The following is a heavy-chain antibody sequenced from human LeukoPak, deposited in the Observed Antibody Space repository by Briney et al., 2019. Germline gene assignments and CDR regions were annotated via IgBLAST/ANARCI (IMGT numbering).Heavy chain of an antibody. D-gene: IGHD4-17*01. Sequence: GGSLRLSCAASGFIVNTNYMSWVRQVPGKGLEWVSVIDSGGKTYYADSVKGRFTISRDNSKNTVYLQINTLRTEDSAVYYCVKPYPTLTTSSVLDTWGQGTLVTVSS. J-gene: IGHJ5*02. CDR3: VKPYPTLTTSSVLDT. CDR1: GFIVNTNY. CDR2: IDSGGKT. V-gene: IGHV3-53*05.